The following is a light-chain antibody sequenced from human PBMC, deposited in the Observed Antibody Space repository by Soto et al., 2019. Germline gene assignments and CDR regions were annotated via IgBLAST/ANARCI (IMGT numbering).Light chain of an antibody. Sequence: DIQMTQSPSSLSASVGDTVTITYRASHSISNDSYWYQQKPGKAPKLLIYAASTLQGGVPSRFSGSGSGTDFTLTISSLQPEDFATYYCQQSYSTPPYTFGQGTRLEIK. V-gene: IGKV1-39*01. CDR3: QQSYSTPPYT. CDR2: AAS. CDR1: HSISND. J-gene: IGKJ2*01.